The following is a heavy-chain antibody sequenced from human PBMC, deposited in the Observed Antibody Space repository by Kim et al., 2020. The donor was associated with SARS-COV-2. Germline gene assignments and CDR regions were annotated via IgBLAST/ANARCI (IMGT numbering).Heavy chain of an antibody. V-gene: IGHV3-30*03. CDR2: ISYDGSNK. D-gene: IGHD1-1*01. CDR3: ARDCSGTTTSEFDY. CDR1: GFTFSSYG. Sequence: GGSLRLSCAASGFTFSSYGMHWVRQAPGKGLEWVAVISYDGSNKYYADSVKGRFTISRDDSKNTLYLQMNSLRAEDTAVYYCARDCSGTTTSEFDYWGQGTLVTVSS. J-gene: IGHJ4*02.